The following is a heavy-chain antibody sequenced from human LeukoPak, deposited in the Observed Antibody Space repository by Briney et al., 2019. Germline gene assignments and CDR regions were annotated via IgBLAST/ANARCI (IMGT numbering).Heavy chain of an antibody. CDR3: ARVSQVDAFDI. V-gene: IGHV1-2*02. Sequence: ASVKVSCKASGYTFTGYYMHWVRQAPGQGLEWMGWINPNSGGTSYAQKFQGRVTMTRDTSISTAYMELSRLRSDDTAVYYCARVSQVDAFDIWGQGTMVTVSS. CDR2: INPNSGGT. CDR1: GYTFTGYY. J-gene: IGHJ3*02.